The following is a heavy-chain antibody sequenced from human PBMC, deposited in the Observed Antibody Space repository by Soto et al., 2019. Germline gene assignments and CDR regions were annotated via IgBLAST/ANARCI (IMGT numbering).Heavy chain of an antibody. Sequence: HPGGSLRLSCAASGFTSSSYAMSWVRQAPGKGLEWVSAISCSGGSTYYADSVKGRFTISRDNAKNTLYLQMNSLRAEDTALYYCARGYCSSTSCYDNNWFDPWGQGTLVTVSS. CDR3: ARGYCSSTSCYDNNWFDP. D-gene: IGHD2-2*01. CDR1: GFTSSSYA. J-gene: IGHJ5*02. CDR2: ISCSGGST. V-gene: IGHV3-23*01.